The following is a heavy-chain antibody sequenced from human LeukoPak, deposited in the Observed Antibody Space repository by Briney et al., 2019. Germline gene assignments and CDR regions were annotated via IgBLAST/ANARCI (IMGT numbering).Heavy chain of an antibody. D-gene: IGHD2-2*02. Sequence: GASVKVSCKASGYTFTSYDINWVRQATGQGLEWMGWMNPNSGNTGYAQKFQGRVTITADKSTSTAYMELSSLRSEDTAVYYCASIVVVPAAIPGIYYYYGMDVWGQGTTVTVSS. CDR2: MNPNSGNT. CDR1: GYTFTSYD. CDR3: ASIVVVPAAIPGIYYYYGMDV. V-gene: IGHV1-8*01. J-gene: IGHJ6*02.